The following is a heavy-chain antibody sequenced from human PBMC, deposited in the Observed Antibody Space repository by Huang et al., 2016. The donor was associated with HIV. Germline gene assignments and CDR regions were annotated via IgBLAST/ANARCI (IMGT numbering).Heavy chain of an antibody. CDR3: ARVPTPSYYDPWNISPAHEDVYYYNMDV. Sequence: QVQLQQWGAGVLKPSETLSLTCAVYGESFNNYYWSWVRQLPGRRLVWVGEINNSGTANYNPALKTRVTMSVYPSKKQFSLGLASVTAADTAVYYCARVPTPSYYDPWNISPAHEDVYYYNMDVWGQGTTVIVSS. D-gene: IGHD3-10*01. V-gene: IGHV4-34*02. CDR2: INNSGTA. CDR1: GESFNNYY. J-gene: IGHJ6*02.